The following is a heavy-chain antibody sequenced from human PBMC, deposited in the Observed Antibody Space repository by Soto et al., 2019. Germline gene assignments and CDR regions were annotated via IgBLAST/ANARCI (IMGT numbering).Heavy chain of an antibody. J-gene: IGHJ3*02. V-gene: IGHV5-10-1*01. CDR3: ARHLQLELPGAFDI. CDR2: IDPSDSYT. Sequence: ESLNLSRKGSGYSFTSYWISWVRQMPGKGLEWMGRIDPSDSYTNYSPSFQGHVTISADKSISTAYLQWSSLKASDTAMYYCARHLQLELPGAFDIWGQGTMVTVSS. CDR1: GYSFTSYW. D-gene: IGHD1-7*01.